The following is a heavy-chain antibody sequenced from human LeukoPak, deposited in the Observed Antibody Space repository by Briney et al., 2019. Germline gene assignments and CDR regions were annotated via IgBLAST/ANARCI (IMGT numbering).Heavy chain of an antibody. CDR3: ARGAGTYFDY. CDR2: INHSGST. CDR1: GGSFSGYY. V-gene: IGHV4-34*01. D-gene: IGHD1-14*01. J-gene: IGHJ4*02. Sequence: SETLSLTCAVYGGSFSGYYWSWIRQPPGKGLELIGEINHSGSTNYNPSLKSRVTISVDTSKNQFSLKLSSVTAADTAVYYCARGAGTYFDYWGQGTLVTVSS.